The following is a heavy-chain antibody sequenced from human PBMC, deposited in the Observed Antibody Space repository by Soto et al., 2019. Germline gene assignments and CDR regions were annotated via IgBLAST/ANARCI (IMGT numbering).Heavy chain of an antibody. Sequence: ASVKFSCKASGYAFSRYGIMWVRQAPGQGLEWMGWISAYNGNTNSAEKLRGRLTMTTDASTTTAYMELRSLRSDDTAIYYCARDQGFRVVINSNWFDPWGQGTLVTVSS. V-gene: IGHV1-18*01. D-gene: IGHD2-21*01. CDR3: ARDQGFRVVINSNWFDP. CDR2: ISAYNGNT. J-gene: IGHJ5*02. CDR1: GYAFSRYG.